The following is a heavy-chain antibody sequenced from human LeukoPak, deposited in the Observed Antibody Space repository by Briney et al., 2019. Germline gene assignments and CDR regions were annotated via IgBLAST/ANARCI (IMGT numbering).Heavy chain of an antibody. Sequence: GASVKVSCKVSGYTLTELSMHWVRQAPGKGLEWMGGFDPEDGETIYAQKFQGRVTMTEDTSTDTAYMELSSLRSEDTAVYYCATGIAAAGLYHYYYGMDVWGQGTTVTVSS. D-gene: IGHD6-13*01. CDR2: FDPEDGET. CDR1: GYTLTELS. CDR3: ATGIAAAGLYHYYYGMDV. J-gene: IGHJ6*02. V-gene: IGHV1-24*01.